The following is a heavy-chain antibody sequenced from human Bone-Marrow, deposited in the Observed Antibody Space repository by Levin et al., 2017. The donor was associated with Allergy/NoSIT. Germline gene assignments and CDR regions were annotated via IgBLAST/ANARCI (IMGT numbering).Heavy chain of an antibody. CDR3: ARPYCSGGSCYSSYFDL. CDR2: IYPGDSDT. J-gene: IGHJ2*01. CDR1: GYSFTSYW. V-gene: IGHV5-51*01. D-gene: IGHD2-15*01. Sequence: KVSCKGSGYSFTSYWIGWVRQMPGKGLEWMGIIYPGDSDTRYSPSFQGQVTISADKSISTAYLQWSSLKASDTAMYYCARPYCSGGSCYSSYFDLWGRGTLVTVSS.